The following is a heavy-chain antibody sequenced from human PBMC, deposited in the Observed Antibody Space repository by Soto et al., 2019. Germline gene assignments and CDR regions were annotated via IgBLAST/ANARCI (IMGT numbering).Heavy chain of an antibody. CDR2: IPVIGERR. CDR3: AREGDRYGTVCFDS. CDR1: GFTFSSYG. Sequence: GGSLRLSCAASGFTFSSYGMSWVRQAPGKGLEWVAGIPVIGERRYYADSVKGRFTISRDNAKNTLYLQMNSLRVEDAAVYFCAREGDRYGTVCFDSWGQGTLVTVSS. J-gene: IGHJ4*02. D-gene: IGHD1-1*01. V-gene: IGHV3-23*01.